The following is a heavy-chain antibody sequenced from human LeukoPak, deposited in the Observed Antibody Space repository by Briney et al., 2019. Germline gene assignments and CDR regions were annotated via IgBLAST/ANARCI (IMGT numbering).Heavy chain of an antibody. V-gene: IGHV1-69*04. D-gene: IGHD6-19*01. CDR3: ARAAAVAVYYYYGMDV. CDR2: IIPILGIA. Sequence: GASVKVSCKASGGTFNSYAINWVRQAPGQGLEWMGRIIPILGIANYAQKFQSRVTITADKSTSTAYMELSSLRSEDTAVYYCARAAAVAVYYYYGMDVWGQGTTVTVSS. J-gene: IGHJ6*02. CDR1: GGTFNSYA.